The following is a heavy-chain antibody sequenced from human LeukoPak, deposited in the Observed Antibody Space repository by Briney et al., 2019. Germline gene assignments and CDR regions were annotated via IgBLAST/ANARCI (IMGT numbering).Heavy chain of an antibody. D-gene: IGHD1-26*01. CDR1: GFTFSSYG. CDR2: ISYDGSNK. V-gene: IGHV3-30*18. J-gene: IGHJ6*02. CDR3: AKASGSYFDGMGV. Sequence: GGSLRLSCAASGFTFSSYGMHWVRQAPGKGLEWVAVISYDGSNKYYADSVKGRFTISRDNSKNTLYLQMNSLRAEDTAVYYCAKASGSYFDGMGVWGQGTTVTVSS.